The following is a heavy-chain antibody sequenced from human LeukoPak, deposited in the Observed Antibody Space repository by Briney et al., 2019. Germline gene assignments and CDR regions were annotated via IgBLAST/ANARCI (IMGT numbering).Heavy chain of an antibody. J-gene: IGHJ4*02. CDR3: ARITYYGFWSGYYTFDY. CDR1: GGSISSGSYY. V-gene: IGHV4-61*02. Sequence: SETLSLTCTVSGGSISSGSYYWSWLRQPAGKGLEWIGRIYTSGSTNYNPTLKSRATISVDTSKNQFSLKLSSVTAADTAVYYCARITYYGFWSGYYTFDYWGQGTLVTVSS. D-gene: IGHD3-3*01. CDR2: IYTSGST.